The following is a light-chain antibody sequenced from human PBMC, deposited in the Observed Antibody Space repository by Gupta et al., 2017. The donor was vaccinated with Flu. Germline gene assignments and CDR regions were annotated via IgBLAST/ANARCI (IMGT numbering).Light chain of an antibody. CDR1: DLGSNF. CDR3: NSRDSGSSQLV. CDR2: CRT. V-gene: IGLV3-19*01. J-gene: IGLJ3*02. Sequence: HTVTITCQGDDLGSNFASSYQQKPGHAPLLVVYCRTNRPSGIPDRFSGYRSGNTAALTITGAQAEDEADYYCNSRDSGSSQLVFGGGTKLTVL.